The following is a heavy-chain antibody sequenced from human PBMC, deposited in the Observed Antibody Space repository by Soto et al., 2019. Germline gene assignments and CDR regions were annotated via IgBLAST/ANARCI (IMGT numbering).Heavy chain of an antibody. V-gene: IGHV4-34*01. CDR2: INHSGST. CDR1: GGSFSGYY. Sequence: QVQLQQWGAGLLKPSETLSLTCAVYGGSFSGYYWSWIRQPPGKGLEWIGEINHSGSTNYNPSLKCRVTISVDTSKNQFSLKLSSVTAADTAVYYCARGIAARIWGQGTLVTVSS. J-gene: IGHJ4*02. D-gene: IGHD6-6*01. CDR3: ARGIAARI.